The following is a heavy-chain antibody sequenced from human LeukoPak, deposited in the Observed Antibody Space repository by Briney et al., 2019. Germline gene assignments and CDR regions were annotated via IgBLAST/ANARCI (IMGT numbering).Heavy chain of an antibody. J-gene: IGHJ4*02. CDR2: ISGNGGRT. CDR1: GFSVSNYA. D-gene: IGHD3-22*01. Sequence: GGSLRLSCAASGFSVSNYALSWVRQAPGKGLEWVSAISGNGGRTYYADSVKGRFTTSRDNSKNTLNLQMHRLRVEDTAVYYCTRVMWDSSGYPIDYWGQGSLVTVSS. V-gene: IGHV3-23*01. CDR3: TRVMWDSSGYPIDY.